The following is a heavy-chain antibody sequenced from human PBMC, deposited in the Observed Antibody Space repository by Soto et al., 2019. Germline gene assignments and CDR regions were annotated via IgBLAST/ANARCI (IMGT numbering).Heavy chain of an antibody. D-gene: IGHD1-26*01. CDR1: GCSFTSYW. CDR3: ARHLRDDGPTRLFDC. J-gene: IGHJ4*02. V-gene: IGHV5-51*01. Sequence: PVEALKISCKGSGCSFTSYWIGWVRQMPGKGLEWMGIIYPDDSDTRYSPSFQGQVTISADKSTSTAYRQSSSLKASDTALYFCARHLRDDGPTRLFDCGGQGILVTVSS. CDR2: IYPDDSDT.